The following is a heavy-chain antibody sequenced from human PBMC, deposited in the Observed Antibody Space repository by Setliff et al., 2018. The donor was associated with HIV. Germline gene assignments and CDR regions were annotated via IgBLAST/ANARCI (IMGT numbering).Heavy chain of an antibody. V-gene: IGHV1-18*01. CDR1: GYTFTNYG. CDR2: INIYNGNT. CDR3: ARNYGDYGLYFFDF. Sequence: ASVKVSCKASGYTFTNYGISWVRQGPGQGLEWMGWINIYNGNTRYAQKFQGRVSMTTDTSTRTAYMELRSLTYDDRAVYYCARNYGDYGLYFFDFWGQGTLVTVSS. J-gene: IGHJ3*01. D-gene: IGHD4-17*01.